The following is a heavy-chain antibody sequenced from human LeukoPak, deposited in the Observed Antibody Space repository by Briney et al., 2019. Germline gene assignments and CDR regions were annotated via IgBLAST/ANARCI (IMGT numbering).Heavy chain of an antibody. CDR2: INPNSGGT. CDR3: TRESGSYHGNDY. J-gene: IGHJ4*02. CDR1: GYTFTGYY. Sequence: ASVKVSCKASGYTFTGYYMHWVRQAPGQGLEWMGWINPNSGGTNYAQKLQGRVTITGDTSISTAYMELSSLRSDDTAVYYCTRESGSYHGNDYWGQGTLVTVSS. D-gene: IGHD1-26*01. V-gene: IGHV1-2*02.